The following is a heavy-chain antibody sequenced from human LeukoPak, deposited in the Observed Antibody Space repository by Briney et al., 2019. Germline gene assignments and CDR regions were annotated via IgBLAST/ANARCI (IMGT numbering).Heavy chain of an antibody. J-gene: IGHJ4*02. D-gene: IGHD6-13*01. V-gene: IGHV3-23*01. CDR2: ISGSGGST. CDR1: GFTFSSYA. Sequence: GGSLRLSCAASGFTFSSYAMSWVRQAPGKGLEWVSAISGSGGSTYYADSVKGRFTISRDNVKNTLFLQINSLSTEDTAIYYCARQYSSTWYRLDYWGRGTLVTVSS. CDR3: ARQYSSTWYRLDY.